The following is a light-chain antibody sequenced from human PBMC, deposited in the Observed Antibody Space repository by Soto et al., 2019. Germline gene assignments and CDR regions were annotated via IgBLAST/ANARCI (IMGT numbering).Light chain of an antibody. J-gene: IGKJ5*01. V-gene: IGKV3-11*01. CDR3: QQRSSWPIT. CDR1: QSVSSN. CDR2: DAS. Sequence: EIVMTQSPATLSVSPVERATLSCRASQSVSSNLAWYQQKPGQAPRLLISDASNRATGIPARFSGSGSGTDFTLTINSLEPEDFAVYYCQQRSSWPITFGQGTRLEIK.